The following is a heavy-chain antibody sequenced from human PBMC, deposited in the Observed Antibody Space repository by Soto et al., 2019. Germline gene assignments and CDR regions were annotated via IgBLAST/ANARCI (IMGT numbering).Heavy chain of an antibody. CDR2: IFYTGTT. D-gene: IGHD2-21*01. V-gene: IGHV4-39*01. Sequence: PSETLSLTCSVSGGSVSYNSYYWGWIRQPPGKGLERVGGIFYTGTTYYNPSLKDRLSISVDTSKNSFSLNLTSVTAADTAVYFCARLVVVAPVANVWGQGALVTVSS. CDR1: GGSVSYNSYY. J-gene: IGHJ4*02. CDR3: ARLVVVAPVANV.